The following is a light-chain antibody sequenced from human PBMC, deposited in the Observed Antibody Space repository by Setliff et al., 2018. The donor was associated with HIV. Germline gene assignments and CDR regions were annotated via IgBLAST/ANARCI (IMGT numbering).Light chain of an antibody. CDR1: SSDVGTYNY. J-gene: IGLJ1*01. CDR2: DVS. Sequence: QSALAQPRSVSGSPGQSVTISCTGTSSDVGTYNYVSWYQQHPGKAPKLIIYDVSERPSGVPDRFSGSKSANTAFLTISGLQAEDEADYFCCSYAGSSTVFGTGTKVTVL. V-gene: IGLV2-11*01. CDR3: CSYAGSSTV.